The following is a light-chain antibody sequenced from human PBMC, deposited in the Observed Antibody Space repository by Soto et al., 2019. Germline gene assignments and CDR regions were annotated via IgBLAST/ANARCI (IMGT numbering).Light chain of an antibody. Sequence: DIQMTQSPSSLSASVGDRVTITCRASQSISSYLNWYQQKPGKAPKLLIYAASSLQSGVPSRFSGSGSGTDFTLTISSLQPEDFATYYCQQSYSTPLITFVPGTKVDIK. CDR2: AAS. CDR3: QQSYSTPLIT. V-gene: IGKV1-39*01. J-gene: IGKJ3*01. CDR1: QSISSY.